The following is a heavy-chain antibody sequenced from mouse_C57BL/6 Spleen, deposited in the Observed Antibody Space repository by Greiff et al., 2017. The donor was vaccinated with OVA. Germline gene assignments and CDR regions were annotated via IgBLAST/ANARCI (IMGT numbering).Heavy chain of an antibody. CDR2: ISDGGSYT. CDR3: AREEGNFDV. V-gene: IGHV5-4*01. J-gene: IGHJ1*03. CDR1: GFTFSSYA. D-gene: IGHD3-3*01. Sequence: EVKLVESGGGLVKPGGSLKLSCAASGFTFSSYAMSWVRQTPEKRLEWVATISDGGSYTYYPDNVKGRFTISRDNAKNNLYLQMSHLKSEDTAMYYCAREEGNFDVWGTGTTVTVSS.